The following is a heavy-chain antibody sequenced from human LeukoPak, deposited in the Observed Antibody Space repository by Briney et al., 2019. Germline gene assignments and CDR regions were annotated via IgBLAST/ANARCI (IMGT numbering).Heavy chain of an antibody. V-gene: IGHV7-4-1*02. CDR1: GYTFSSNA. CDR3: ARGGHDSGGYYRYYFDY. J-gene: IGHJ4*02. Sequence: ASVNVSCKTSGYTFSSNAMNWVRQAPGQGLEWMGWINTNTGNPTYAQGFTGRFVFSLDTSVSTAYMQISGLEAEDTAVYYCARGGHDSGGYYRYYFDYWGQGTPVTVSS. D-gene: IGHD3-22*01. CDR2: INTNTGNP.